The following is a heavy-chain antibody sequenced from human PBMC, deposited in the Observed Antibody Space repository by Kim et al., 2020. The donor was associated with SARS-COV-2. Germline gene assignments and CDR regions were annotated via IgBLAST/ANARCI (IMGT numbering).Heavy chain of an antibody. CDR1: GFTFISYA. Sequence: GGSLRLSCAGSGFTFISYAMNWVRQGPGKGLEWVSTIGNSGAAKYYADSVKGRFTISRDNSKNTLYLQMNSLRGEDTAVYYCARGTQVDYWGQGTLVTVS. V-gene: IGHV3-23*01. CDR3: ARGTQVDY. D-gene: IGHD5-12*01. J-gene: IGHJ4*02. CDR2: IGNSGAAK.